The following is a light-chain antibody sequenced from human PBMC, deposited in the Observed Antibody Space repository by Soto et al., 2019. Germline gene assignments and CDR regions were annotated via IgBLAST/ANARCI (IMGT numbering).Light chain of an antibody. CDR1: QSVSSY. CDR2: DAS. CDR3: QQRSNWPWT. V-gene: IGKV3-11*01. J-gene: IGKJ3*01. Sequence: EIVLTQSPATMSFSPEERATLACRARQSVSSYLSWYQQKPGQAPRLIIYDASHRATGIPARFSGSGSGTDFTLPISSLEPEDFAVYYCQQRSNWPWTFGPGTTVDI.